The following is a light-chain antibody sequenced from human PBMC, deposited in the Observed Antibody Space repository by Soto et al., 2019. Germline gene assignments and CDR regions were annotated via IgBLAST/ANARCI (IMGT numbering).Light chain of an antibody. V-gene: IGKV1-39*01. Sequence: DIQMTQSPSSLSASVGDRVTITCRASQAISNYLAWYQQKPGKVPNLLIYAASRVQSGVPSTFSASGSGTDFALTISSLQPEDFATYYCHQTYANPWTFGQGTKVE. CDR2: AAS. J-gene: IGKJ1*01. CDR3: HQTYANPWT. CDR1: QAISNY.